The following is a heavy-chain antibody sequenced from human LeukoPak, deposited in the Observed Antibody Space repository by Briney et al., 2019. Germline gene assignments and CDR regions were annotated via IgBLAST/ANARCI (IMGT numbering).Heavy chain of an antibody. CDR3: ARGYDTSGYYHDY. D-gene: IGHD3-22*01. V-gene: IGHV3-33*01. CDR1: GFTFSSQG. CDR2: TWYDGGNK. Sequence: GGSLRLSCAASGFTFSSQGMHWVRQAPGKGLEWVALTWYDGGNKYYADSVKGRFTISRDNSKNTLYLQMNSLRAEDTAVYYCARGYDTSGYYHDYWGQGTLVTVSS. J-gene: IGHJ4*02.